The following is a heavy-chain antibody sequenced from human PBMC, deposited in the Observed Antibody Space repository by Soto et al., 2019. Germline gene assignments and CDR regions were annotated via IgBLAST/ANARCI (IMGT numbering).Heavy chain of an antibody. CDR3: ARGRYLDMPVGWLLDR. Sequence: PSLTRSRTWTCAGRSLSMSNEFTCPIHRLSKGLEWIGYVDNSGSTYYTPSLKSRATTSLDTPKNQFSLQLRSVTDADTAVYVWARGRYLDMPVGWLLDRWGRGTLVTVS. V-gene: IGHV4-30-2*05. J-gene: IGHJ2*01. CDR2: VDNSGST. D-gene: IGHD3-9*01. CDR1: GRSLSMSNE.